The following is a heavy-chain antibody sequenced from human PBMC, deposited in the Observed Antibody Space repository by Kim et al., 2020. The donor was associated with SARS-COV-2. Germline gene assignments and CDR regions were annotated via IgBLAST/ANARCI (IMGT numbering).Heavy chain of an antibody. CDR3: ARGGLLPTQLLFWSGAFDY. Sequence: SVKVSCKASGGTFSSYAISWVRQAPGQGLEWMGGIIPIFGTANYAQKFQGRVTITADESTSTAYMELSSLRSEDTAVYYCARGGLLPTQLLFWSGAFDYWDQGTLVTVSS. CDR2: IIPIFGTA. CDR1: GGTFSSYA. D-gene: IGHD3-22*01. V-gene: IGHV1-69*13. J-gene: IGHJ4*02.